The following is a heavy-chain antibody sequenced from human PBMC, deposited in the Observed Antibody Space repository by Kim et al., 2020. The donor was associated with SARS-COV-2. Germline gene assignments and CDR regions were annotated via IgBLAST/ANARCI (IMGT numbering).Heavy chain of an antibody. D-gene: IGHD5-12*01. Sequence: SETLSLTCTVSGGSISSGGYYWSWIRQHPGKGLEWIGYIYYSGRTYYNPSLKSRVTISVDTSKNQFSLKLSSVTAADTAVYYCARDGTYSGYDSYYYGMDVWGQGTTVTVSS. CDR2: IYYSGRT. J-gene: IGHJ6*02. CDR3: ARDGTYSGYDSYYYGMDV. V-gene: IGHV4-31*03. CDR1: GGSISSGGYY.